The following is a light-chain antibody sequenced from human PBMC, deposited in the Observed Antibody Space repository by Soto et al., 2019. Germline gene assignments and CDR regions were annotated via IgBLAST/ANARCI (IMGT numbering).Light chain of an antibody. Sequence: AIQLTQSPSSLSASVGDRVAITCRASQGVSSALGWYQQKPGGPPKLLISDVSTLERGVPSRFSGSGSRIDFVLTISSLQPEDFATYFCQQFKSFPSTFGGGTIVEIK. CDR3: QQFKSFPST. V-gene: IGKV1-13*02. CDR1: QGVSSA. J-gene: IGKJ4*01. CDR2: DVS.